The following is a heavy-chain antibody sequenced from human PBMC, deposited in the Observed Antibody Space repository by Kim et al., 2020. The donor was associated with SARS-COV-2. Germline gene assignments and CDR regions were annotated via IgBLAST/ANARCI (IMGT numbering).Heavy chain of an antibody. D-gene: IGHD3-10*01. CDR2: ISYDGSNK. V-gene: IGHV3-30*18. CDR3: AKWGIPYGSGSPYYYGM. Sequence: GGSLRLSCAASGFTFSSYGMHWVRQAPGKGLERVAVISYDGSNKYYADSVKGRFTISRDNSKNTLYLQMNSLRAEDTAVYYCAKWGIPYGSGSPYYYGM. CDR1: GFTFSSYG. J-gene: IGHJ6*01.